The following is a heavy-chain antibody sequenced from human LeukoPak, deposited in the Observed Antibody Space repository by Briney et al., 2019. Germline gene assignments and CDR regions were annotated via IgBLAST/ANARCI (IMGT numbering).Heavy chain of an antibody. Sequence: SETLSLTWTVSGVSINTYYWSWIRQPAGKGLEWIGRIYISGSTNYNPSLKSRVTMSLDTSKNQLSLKLSSVTAADTAVYYCASLYYDSGGYSRDYWGQGTLVTVSS. CDR2: IYISGST. D-gene: IGHD3-22*01. CDR1: GVSINTYY. CDR3: ASLYYDSGGYSRDY. V-gene: IGHV4-4*07. J-gene: IGHJ4*02.